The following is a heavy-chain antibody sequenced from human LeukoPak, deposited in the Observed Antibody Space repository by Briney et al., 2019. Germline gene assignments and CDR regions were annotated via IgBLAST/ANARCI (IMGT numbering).Heavy chain of an antibody. D-gene: IGHD3-3*01. Sequence: PTGGSLRLSCAASGFTFSSYAMSWVRQAPGKGLEWVSAISGSGGSTYYADSVKGRFTISRDNSKNTLYLQMNSLRAEDTAVYYCAKVCAPKYLRFFEWLLGWHFDYWGQGTLVTVSS. CDR2: ISGSGGST. CDR3: AKVCAPKYLRFFEWLLGWHFDY. V-gene: IGHV3-23*01. CDR1: GFTFSSYA. J-gene: IGHJ4*02.